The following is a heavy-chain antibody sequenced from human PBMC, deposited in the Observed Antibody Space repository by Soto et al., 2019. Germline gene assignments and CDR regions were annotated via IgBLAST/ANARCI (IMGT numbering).Heavy chain of an antibody. CDR3: ARERRWEPLLY. D-gene: IGHD1-26*01. CDR2: VSAYNRNT. J-gene: IGHJ4*02. CDR1: GYTFSNYG. Sequence: QVQLVQSGPEVKKPGASVKVSCKGSGYTFSNYGVTWVRQAPGQGPEMLGWVSAYNRNTDYAQKFEDRATMTIDTSTNTAYLELRGLTPDDTAVYYCARERRWEPLLYWGQGTL. V-gene: IGHV1-18*01.